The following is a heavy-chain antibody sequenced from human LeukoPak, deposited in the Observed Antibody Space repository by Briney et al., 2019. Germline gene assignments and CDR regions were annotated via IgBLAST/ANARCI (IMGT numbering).Heavy chain of an antibody. J-gene: IGHJ5*02. CDR3: ARDMESGAYYYDSSGYYAGSHTAGFDP. Sequence: SETLSLTCTVPGGSISSYYWSWIRQPPGKGLEWIGYIYYSGSTNYNPSLKSRVTISVDTAKNQFSLKLSSLTAADTAVYYCARDMESGAYYYDSSGYYAGSHTAGFDPWGQGTLVTVSS. V-gene: IGHV4-59*01. CDR1: GGSISSYY. D-gene: IGHD3-22*01. CDR2: IYYSGST.